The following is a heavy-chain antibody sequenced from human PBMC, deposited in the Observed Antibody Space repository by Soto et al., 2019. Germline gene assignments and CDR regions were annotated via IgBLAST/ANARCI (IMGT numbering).Heavy chain of an antibody. CDR3: AREGDEQWLVLDY. V-gene: IGHV3-30-3*01. D-gene: IGHD6-19*01. J-gene: IGHJ4*02. CDR1: GFTFSSYA. CDR2: ISYDGSNK. Sequence: GGSLRLSCAASGFTFSSYAMHWVRQAPGKGLEWVAVISYDGSNKYYADSVKGRFTISRDNSKNTLYLQMNSLRAEDTAVYYCAREGDEQWLVLDYWGQGTLVTVSS.